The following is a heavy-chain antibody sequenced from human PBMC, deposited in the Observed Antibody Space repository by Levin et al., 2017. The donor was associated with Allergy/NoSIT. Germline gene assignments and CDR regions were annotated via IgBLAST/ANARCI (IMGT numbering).Heavy chain of an antibody. J-gene: IGHJ4*02. D-gene: IGHD2-21*01. CDR2: IRYNDST. CDR3: ARGRNCVFLNN. CDR1: GVSVSSADYY. Sequence: SETLSLTCIVSGPVSGVSVSSADYYWSWIRPHPGKGLEWIGYIRYNDSTHYNPSLKSRVTISRDTSENHFSVRLSSVTAADTAVYYCARGRNCVFLNNWGQGILVTVSS. V-gene: IGHV4-31*03.